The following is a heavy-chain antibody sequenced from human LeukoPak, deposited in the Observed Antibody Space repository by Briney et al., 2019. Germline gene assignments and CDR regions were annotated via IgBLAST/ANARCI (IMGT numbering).Heavy chain of an antibody. V-gene: IGHV4-30-4*08. CDR2: ISYNGRT. CDR3: AGRLGGNGGLDY. CDR1: GVSINSGDYY. D-gene: IGHD4-23*01. Sequence: PSETLSLTCTVSGVSINSGDYYWRWIRQPPGKRLEWIGYISYNGRTFYNPSRNSRVTISLDTSKNHFSLKLTSVTAADTAVDHCAGRLGGNGGLDYWGQGTLVTVSS. J-gene: IGHJ4*02.